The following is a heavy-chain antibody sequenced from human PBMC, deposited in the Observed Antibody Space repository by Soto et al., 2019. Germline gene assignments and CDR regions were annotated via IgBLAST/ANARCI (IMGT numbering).Heavy chain of an antibody. J-gene: IGHJ6*02. D-gene: IGHD2-2*01. CDR3: ARYQLNYYYYGMDV. V-gene: IGHV4-59*01. Sequence: SETLSLTCTVSGGSISSYYWSWIRQPPGKGLEWIGYIYYSGSTNYNPSLKSRVTISVDTSKNQFSLKLSSVTAADTAVYYCARYQLNYYYYGMDVWGQGTTVTVSS. CDR1: GGSISSYY. CDR2: IYYSGST.